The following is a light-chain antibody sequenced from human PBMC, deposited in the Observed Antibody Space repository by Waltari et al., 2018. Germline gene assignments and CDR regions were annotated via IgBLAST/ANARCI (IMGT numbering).Light chain of an antibody. J-gene: IGKJ5*01. CDR3: QHLKSYPIT. CDR1: QGISSY. V-gene: IGKV1-9*01. Sequence: DIQLTQSPSFLSASVGDRVTITFRASQGISSYLAWYQQKPGKAPKLLIYAASTLQSGVPSRFSGSGSGTEFTLAISSLHPEDSATYYCQHLKSYPITFGQGTRLEIK. CDR2: AAS.